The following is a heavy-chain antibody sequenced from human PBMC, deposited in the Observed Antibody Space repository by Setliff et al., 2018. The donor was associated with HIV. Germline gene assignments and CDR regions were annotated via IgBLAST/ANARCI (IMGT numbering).Heavy chain of an antibody. V-gene: IGHV4-39*01. D-gene: IGHD2-15*01. CDR1: GGSISNSAYY. Sequence: PSENLSLTCTVSGGSISNSAYYWGWIRQPPGKGLEWIGGIYYSGSTYHNPSLKSRVTTSVDTSKNQFSLKLTSVTAADTAVYYCASQYCSAGSCYSDYWGQGTLVTVSS. J-gene: IGHJ4*02. CDR3: ASQYCSAGSCYSDY. CDR2: IYYSGST.